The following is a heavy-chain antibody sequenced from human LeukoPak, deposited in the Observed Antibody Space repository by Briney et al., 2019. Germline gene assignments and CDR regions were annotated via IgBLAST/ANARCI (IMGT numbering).Heavy chain of an antibody. CDR1: GGSISSGCYH. V-gene: IGHV4-61*02. J-gene: IGHJ4*02. D-gene: IGHD6-13*01. Sequence: SETLSLTCTVSGGSISSGCYHWSWIRQPAGKGLEWIGRIYTSGSTNYNPSLKSRVTISVDTSKNQSSLKLSSVTAADTAVYYCASSIAAAGRKARIDYWGQGTLVTVSS. CDR2: IYTSGST. CDR3: ASSIAAAGRKARIDY.